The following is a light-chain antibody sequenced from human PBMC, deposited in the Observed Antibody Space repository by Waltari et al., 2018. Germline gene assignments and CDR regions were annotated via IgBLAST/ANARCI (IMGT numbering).Light chain of an antibody. V-gene: IGKV1-8*01. CDR3: QQYYDYPRT. J-gene: IGKJ1*01. CDR1: QAIGSY. Sequence: AIRMTQSPSSFSASTGDRVTLPCRARQAIGSYLAWYRQKPGRVPKLLISAASTLQSGVPSRFTGSGSGTDFTLTINCLQSEDFATYYCQQYYDYPRTFGQGTKVEVK. CDR2: AAS.